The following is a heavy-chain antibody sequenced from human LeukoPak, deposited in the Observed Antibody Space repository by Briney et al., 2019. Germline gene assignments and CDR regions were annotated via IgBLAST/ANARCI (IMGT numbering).Heavy chain of an antibody. J-gene: IGHJ4*02. CDR2: ISYDGSNK. V-gene: IGHV3-30-3*01. CDR1: GFTFSSYA. Sequence: GRSLRLSCAASGFTFSSYAMHWVRQAPGKGLEWVAVISYDGSNKYYADSVKGRFTISRDNSKNTLYLQMNSLRAEDTAVYYCARDGNPAVAALKGFDYWGQGTLVTVSS. D-gene: IGHD6-19*01. CDR3: ARDGNPAVAALKGFDY.